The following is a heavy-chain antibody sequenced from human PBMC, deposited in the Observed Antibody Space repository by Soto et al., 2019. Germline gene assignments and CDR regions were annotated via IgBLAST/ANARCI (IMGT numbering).Heavy chain of an antibody. D-gene: IGHD3-16*02. V-gene: IGHV3-23*01. CDR3: AKDTNYDYVWGSYHSFDY. CDR1: GFTFSSYA. Sequence: GGSLRLSCAASGFTFSSYAMSWVRQAPGKGLEWVSAISGSGGSTYYADSVKGRFTISRDNSKNTLYLQMNSLRAEDTAVYYCAKDTNYDYVWGSYHSFDYWGQGTLVTVSS. CDR2: ISGSGGST. J-gene: IGHJ4*02.